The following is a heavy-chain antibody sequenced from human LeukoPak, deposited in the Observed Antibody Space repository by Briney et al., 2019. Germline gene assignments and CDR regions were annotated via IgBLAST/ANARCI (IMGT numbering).Heavy chain of an antibody. CDR1: GYSISSGYY. J-gene: IGHJ5*02. CDR2: IYHSGST. CDR3: ASTPDAPYCSSTRCYTFRFDP. D-gene: IGHD2-2*02. V-gene: IGHV4-38-2*01. Sequence: PSETLSLTCAVSGYSISSGYYWGWIRQPPGKGLEWIGSIYHSGSTYYNPSLKSRVTISVDTSKNQFSLKLSSVTAADTAVYYCASTPDAPYCSSTRCYTFRFDPWGQGTLVTVSS.